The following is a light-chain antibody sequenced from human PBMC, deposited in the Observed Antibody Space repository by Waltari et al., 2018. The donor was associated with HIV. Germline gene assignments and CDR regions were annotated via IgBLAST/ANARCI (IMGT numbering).Light chain of an antibody. V-gene: IGKV1-5*03. Sequence: IPMTQSPSTLSASVGARVTITCRAGQSISRWLARYQQKPGTAPKLLIYKASTLESGVPSRFSGSGSGTEFTLTISSLQPDDFATYCRQQYDSYWWTFGRGTKVEIK. CDR3: QQYDSYWWT. CDR2: KAS. J-gene: IGKJ1*01. CDR1: QSISRW.